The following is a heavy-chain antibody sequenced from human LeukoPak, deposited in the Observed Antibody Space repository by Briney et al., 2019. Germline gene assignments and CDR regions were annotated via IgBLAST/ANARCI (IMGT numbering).Heavy chain of an antibody. Sequence: SETLSLTCTVSGGSISSYYWSWIRQPAGKGLEWIGRISTSGSTNYNPSLKSRVTMSVDTSKNQLSLKLSSVTAADTAVYYCARESAGPLGYCSGGSCSHFDYWGQGTLVTVSS. J-gene: IGHJ4*02. CDR3: ARESAGPLGYCSGGSCSHFDY. CDR2: ISTSGST. V-gene: IGHV4-4*07. CDR1: GGSISSYY. D-gene: IGHD2-15*01.